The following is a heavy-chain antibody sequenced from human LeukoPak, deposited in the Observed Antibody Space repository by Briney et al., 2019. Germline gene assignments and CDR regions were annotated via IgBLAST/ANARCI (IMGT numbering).Heavy chain of an antibody. CDR3: AKDGGGSYPTSLDY. Sequence: PGGSLRLSCAASGFTFSSYGMSWVRQAPGKGLEWVSAISGSGGSTYYADSVKGRFTISRDNSKNTLYLQMNSLRAEDTAVYYCAKDGGGSYPTSLDYWGQGTLVTVSS. CDR2: ISGSGGST. D-gene: IGHD1-26*01. CDR1: GFTFSSYG. J-gene: IGHJ4*02. V-gene: IGHV3-23*01.